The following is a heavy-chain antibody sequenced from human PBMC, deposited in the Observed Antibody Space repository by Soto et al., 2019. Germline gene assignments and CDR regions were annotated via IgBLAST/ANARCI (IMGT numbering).Heavy chain of an antibody. Sequence: QPGGSLRLSCAASGFSFSSHAMHWVCQAPGKGLEWVAVISYDGSSKYYADSVKGRFTISRDNSKNTLYLQMNSLRAEDTAVYYCARDRYSGYGSGSYYGDYWGQGTLVTVSS. J-gene: IGHJ4*02. V-gene: IGHV3-30-3*01. D-gene: IGHD3-10*01. CDR2: ISYDGSSK. CDR3: ARDRYSGYGSGSYYGDY. CDR1: GFSFSSHA.